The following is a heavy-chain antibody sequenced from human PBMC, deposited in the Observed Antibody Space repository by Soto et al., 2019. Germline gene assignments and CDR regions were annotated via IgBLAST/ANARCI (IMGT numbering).Heavy chain of an antibody. J-gene: IGHJ4*02. CDR3: AKVGGGGTVTAAIGRFDS. CDR1: GYSITNGYY. Sequence: PSETLSLTCAVSGYSITNGYYWGWTRQPTGMGLEWIGSSYHSGSTSYNPSLRSRGTISVVTPKTQFSLKLRAVTAADTSMYYCAKVGGGGTVTAAIGRFDSWGQGTKVTVSS. D-gene: IGHD3-16*01. V-gene: IGHV4-38-2*01. CDR2: SYHSGST.